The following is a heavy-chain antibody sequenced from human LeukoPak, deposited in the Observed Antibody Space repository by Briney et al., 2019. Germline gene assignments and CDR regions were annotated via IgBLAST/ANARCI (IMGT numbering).Heavy chain of an antibody. CDR2: ISASGSST. D-gene: IGHD6-25*01. J-gene: IGHJ4*02. CDR3: ARRGYSSGWNRFDY. V-gene: IGHV3-23*01. Sequence: GGSLRLSCAASGFTFSSSVMSWVRQAPGKGLEWVSSISASGSSTYNADSVKGRFTISRDDSKNTLYLQMDSLRADDTAVYYCARRGYSSGWNRFDYWGQGTLVTVSS. CDR1: GFTFSSSV.